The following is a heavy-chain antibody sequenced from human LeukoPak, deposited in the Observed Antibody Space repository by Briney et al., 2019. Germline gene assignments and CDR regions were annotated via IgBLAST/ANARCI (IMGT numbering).Heavy chain of an antibody. CDR3: ARDEEDVVI. V-gene: IGHV3-21*01. CDR1: GFTFSSYS. D-gene: IGHD2-2*01. CDR2: ISSSSSYI. J-gene: IGHJ4*02. Sequence: GGSLRLSCAASGFTFSSYSMNWVRQAPGRGLEWVSSISSSSSYIYYADSVKGRFTISRDNARNSLCLQMNSLRAEDTAVYYCARDEEDVVIWGQGTLVTVSS.